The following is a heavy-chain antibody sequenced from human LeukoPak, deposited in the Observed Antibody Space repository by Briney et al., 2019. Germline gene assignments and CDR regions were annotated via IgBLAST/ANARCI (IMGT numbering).Heavy chain of an antibody. J-gene: IGHJ6*03. CDR1: GGTFSSYA. CDR2: IIPIFGTA. V-gene: IGHV1-69*06. D-gene: IGHD6-19*01. CDR3: ARGGHVAGIYYYYYMDV. Sequence: ASVKVSCKASGGTFSSYAISWVRQAPGQGLEWMGGIIPIFGTANYAQKFQGRVTITADKSTSTAYTELSSLRSEDTAVYYCARGGHVAGIYYYYYMDVWGKGTTVTVSS.